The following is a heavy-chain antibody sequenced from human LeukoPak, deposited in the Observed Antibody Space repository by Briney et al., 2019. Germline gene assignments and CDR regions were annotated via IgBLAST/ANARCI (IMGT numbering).Heavy chain of an antibody. CDR1: GGSISSYY. CDR2: IYTSGST. CDR3: ARDPGGGYSSSSGAFDI. V-gene: IGHV4-4*07. J-gene: IGHJ3*02. Sequence: SETLPLTCTVSGGSISSYYWSWIRQPAGKGLEWIGRIYTSGSTNYNPSLKSRVTISVDTSKNQFSLKLSSVTAADTAVYYCARDPGGGYSSSSGAFDIWGQGTMVTVSS. D-gene: IGHD6-6*01.